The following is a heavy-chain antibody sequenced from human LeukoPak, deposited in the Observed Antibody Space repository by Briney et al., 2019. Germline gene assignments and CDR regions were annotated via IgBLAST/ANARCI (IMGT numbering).Heavy chain of an antibody. J-gene: IGHJ4*02. D-gene: IGHD6-13*01. CDR1: GGSISNYY. V-gene: IGHV3-11*01. Sequence: LSLTCSVSGGSISNYYWSWVRQPPGKGLEWVSYISSSGNSIFYADSVKGRFTISRDNAKNSLYLQMNSLRAEDTAVYYCARALPSSYYYFDYWGQGTLVTVSS. CDR2: ISSSGNSI. CDR3: ARALPSSYYYFDY.